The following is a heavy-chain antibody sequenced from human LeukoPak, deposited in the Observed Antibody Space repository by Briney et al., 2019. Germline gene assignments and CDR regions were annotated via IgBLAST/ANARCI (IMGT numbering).Heavy chain of an antibody. D-gene: IGHD5-24*01. V-gene: IGHV4-34*01. Sequence: PSETLSLTCAVYGGSLSGYYWSWIRQPPGKGREWIGEIKESEKTNYNPSLKSRVTISIDTSKNQFSLKLSSVTAADTAVYYCAREGLRNVHNPLGYWGQGTLVTVSS. CDR2: IKESEKT. J-gene: IGHJ4*02. CDR3: AREGLRNVHNPLGY. CDR1: GGSLSGYY.